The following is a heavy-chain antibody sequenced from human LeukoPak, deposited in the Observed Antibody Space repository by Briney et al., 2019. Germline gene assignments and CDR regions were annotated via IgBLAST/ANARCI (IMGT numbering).Heavy chain of an antibody. Sequence: PSETLSLTCTVSGGSISSSSDSWGRIRQPPGEGLEWIGRIYYSGTTYFNPSLKIRVTISVDTAKIQFSLKLTAVTATDTGVYYCARSKLRLDPWGQGTLVTVSS. V-gene: IGHV4-39*01. CDR2: IYYSGTT. J-gene: IGHJ5*01. D-gene: IGHD4-23*01. CDR1: GGSISSSSDS. CDR3: ARSKLRLDP.